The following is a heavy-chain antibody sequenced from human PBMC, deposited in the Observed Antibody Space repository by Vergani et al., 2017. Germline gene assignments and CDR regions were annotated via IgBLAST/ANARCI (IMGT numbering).Heavy chain of an antibody. J-gene: IGHJ4*02. Sequence: QVTLRESGPALVKPTQTLTLTCTFSVFSLSTSGMCVCWIREPPGKALEWLALIDWDDDKYYSTSLKTRLTISKDTSKNQVVRPMTTMDPVDTATYYGARSPPGGGYCDWSFDYWGQGTLVTVSS. D-gene: IGHD3-9*01. CDR2: IDWDDDK. V-gene: IGHV2-70*01. CDR3: ARSPPGGGYCDWSFDY. CDR1: VFSLSTSGMC.